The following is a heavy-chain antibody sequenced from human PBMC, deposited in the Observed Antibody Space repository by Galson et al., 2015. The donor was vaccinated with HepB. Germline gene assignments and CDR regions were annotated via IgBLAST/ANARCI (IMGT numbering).Heavy chain of an antibody. V-gene: IGHV1-69*06. Sequence: SVKVSCKASGCTFSSYAMRWVRQAPGQGLEWMGGIIPIFGTANYAQKFQGRVTITADKSTSTAYMELSSLRSEDTAVYYCARGGDGTSTFDYWGQGTLVTVSS. CDR2: IIPIFGTA. J-gene: IGHJ4*02. D-gene: IGHD4-23*01. CDR1: GCTFSSYA. CDR3: ARGGDGTSTFDY.